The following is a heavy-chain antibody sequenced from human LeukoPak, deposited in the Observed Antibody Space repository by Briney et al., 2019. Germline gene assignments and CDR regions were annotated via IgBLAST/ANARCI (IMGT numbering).Heavy chain of an antibody. J-gene: IGHJ4*02. V-gene: IGHV3-7*01. CDR2: IKEDGSEK. CDR1: GLTFSSSW. CDR3: ATDVGAD. Sequence: GGSLRLSCAASGLTFSSSWMTWVRQTPGKGLEWVANIKEDGSEKYYVDSVKGRCTISRDNAKNSLYLQMNSLRAENTALYYCATDVGADWGQGTLVTVSS.